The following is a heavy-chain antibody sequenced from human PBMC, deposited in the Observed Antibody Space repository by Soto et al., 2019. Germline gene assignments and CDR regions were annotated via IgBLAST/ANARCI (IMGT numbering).Heavy chain of an antibody. CDR1: GGTFSSYA. D-gene: IGHD2-2*01. CDR2: IIPISETT. CDR3: ARSQGSSTSLEIYYYYYYGMDV. Sequence: QVQLVQSGAEVKKPGSSVKVSCKASGGTFSSYAISWVRQAPGQGLEWMGGIIPISETTNIAQKFQGRVKITADESKSTAYMELSSLRSEDTAVYYCARSQGSSTSLEIYYYYYYGMDVWGQGTTVTVSS. V-gene: IGHV1-69*01. J-gene: IGHJ6*02.